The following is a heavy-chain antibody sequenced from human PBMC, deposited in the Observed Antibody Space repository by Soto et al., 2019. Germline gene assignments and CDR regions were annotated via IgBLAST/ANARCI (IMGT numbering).Heavy chain of an antibody. Sequence: GGSLRLSCAASGFTFSSYAMSWVRQAPGKGLEWVSAISGSGGSTYYADSVKGRFTISRDNSKNTLYLQMNSLRAEDTAVYYCAKPGVEVYFDWLLTAFDYWGQGTLVTV. D-gene: IGHD3-9*01. V-gene: IGHV3-23*01. J-gene: IGHJ4*02. CDR3: AKPGVEVYFDWLLTAFDY. CDR2: ISGSGGST. CDR1: GFTFSSYA.